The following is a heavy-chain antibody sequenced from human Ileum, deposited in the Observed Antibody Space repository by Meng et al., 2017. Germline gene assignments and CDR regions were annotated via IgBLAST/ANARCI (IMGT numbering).Heavy chain of an antibody. J-gene: IGHJ4*02. D-gene: IGHD3-10*01. CDR2: IWYDGTKK. V-gene: IGHV3-33*01. CDR3: ARDNYYGSGYPDY. CDR1: GFTFSSNG. Sequence: GESLKISCAASGFTFSSNGMHWVRQAPGKGLEWVAVIWYDGTKKYYADSVKGRFTISRDNSKSTVSLQMDGLRDEDTAVYYCARDNYYGSGYPDYCGQGTLVTVSS.